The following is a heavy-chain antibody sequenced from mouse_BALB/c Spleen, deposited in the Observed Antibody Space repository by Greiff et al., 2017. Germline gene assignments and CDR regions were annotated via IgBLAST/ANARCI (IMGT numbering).Heavy chain of an antibody. D-gene: IGHD2-14*01. CDR3: TAYYRYEAWYFDG. J-gene: IGHJ1*01. CDR1: GYTFTSYW. CDR2: IYPGNSDT. V-gene: IGHV1-5*01. Sequence: VQLKQSGTVLARPGASVKMSCKASGYTFTSYWMHWVKQRPGQGLEWIGAIYPGNSDTSYNQKFKGKAKLTAVTSTSTAYMELSSLTNEDSAVYFCTAYYRYEAWYFDGWGAGTTVTVSS.